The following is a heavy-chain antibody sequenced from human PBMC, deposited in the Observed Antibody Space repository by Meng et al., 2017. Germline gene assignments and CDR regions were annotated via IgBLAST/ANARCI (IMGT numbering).Heavy chain of an antibody. V-gene: IGHV1-18*01. Sequence: ASVNVSCKASGYTFTSYGISWVRQAPGQGLEWMGWISAYNGNTNYAQKLQGRVTMTTDTSTSTAYMELRSLRSDDTAVDYCARDQATYYDYVWGSYRYGDRYYGMDVWGQGTTVTVSS. D-gene: IGHD3-16*02. CDR1: GYTFTSYG. CDR2: ISAYNGNT. CDR3: ARDQATYYDYVWGSYRYGDRYYGMDV. J-gene: IGHJ6*02.